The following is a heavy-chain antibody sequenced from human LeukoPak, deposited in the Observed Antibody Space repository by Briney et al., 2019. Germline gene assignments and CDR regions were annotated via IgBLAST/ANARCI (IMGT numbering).Heavy chain of an antibody. CDR1: GFSFNTYT. CDR2: ISSSTSYT. Sequence: GGSLRLSCAASGFSFNTYTMNWVRQAPGKGLEWVSFISSSTSYTYYADSVKGRFTISRDNAKNSLFLQMSSLRAEDTAVYYCAKGYVDIVVTEHNWFDSWGQGILVTVSS. D-gene: IGHD5-12*01. J-gene: IGHJ5*01. CDR3: AKGYVDIVVTEHNWFDS. V-gene: IGHV3-21*01.